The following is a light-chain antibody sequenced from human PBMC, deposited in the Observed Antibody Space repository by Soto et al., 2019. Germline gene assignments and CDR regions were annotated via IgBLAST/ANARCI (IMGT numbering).Light chain of an antibody. J-gene: IGLJ2*01. V-gene: IGLV2-8*01. CDR1: SSDVGGYNF. CDR2: EVS. Sequence: QSALTQPPSASGSPGQSVTISCSGTSSDVGGYNFVSWYQQHPGKAPKLIIYEVSKRPSGVPDRFSGSKSGNTASLTVSGLQAEDEADYYCISYAGSNVVFGGGTKLTFL. CDR3: ISYAGSNVV.